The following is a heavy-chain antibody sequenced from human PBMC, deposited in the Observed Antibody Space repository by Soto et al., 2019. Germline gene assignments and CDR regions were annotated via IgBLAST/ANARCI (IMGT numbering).Heavy chain of an antibody. J-gene: IGHJ4*02. CDR2: ISYDGSNK. Sequence: VACRVGGVTCCSYRMHRVRKNQGKGLEWVAVISYDGSNKYYADSVKGRFTISRDNSKNTLYMQMNSLRAEDTAVYYCAKDLRTAMIVEVTPVPDYWGQGTLVTVSS. CDR3: AKDLRTAMIVEVTPVPDY. D-gene: IGHD3-22*01. CDR1: GVTCCSYR. V-gene: IGHV3-30*18.